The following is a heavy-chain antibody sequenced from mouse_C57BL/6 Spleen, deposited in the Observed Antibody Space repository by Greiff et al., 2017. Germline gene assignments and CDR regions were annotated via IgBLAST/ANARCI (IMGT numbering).Heavy chain of an antibody. CDR3: ARHDYTWFAY. Sequence: EVQLVESGGDLVKPGGSLKLSCAASGFTFSSYGMSWVRQTPDKRLEWVATISSGGSYTYSPDSVKGRFTISRDNAKNTLYLQMSSLKSEDTAMYYCARHDYTWFAYWGQGTLVTVSA. V-gene: IGHV5-6*01. CDR1: GFTFSSYG. J-gene: IGHJ3*01. D-gene: IGHD2-4*01. CDR2: ISSGGSYT.